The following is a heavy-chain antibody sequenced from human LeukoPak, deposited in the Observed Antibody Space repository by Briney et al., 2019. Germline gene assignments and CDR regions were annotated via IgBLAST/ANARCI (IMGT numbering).Heavy chain of an antibody. Sequence: GGSPRLSCAASGFTFTNYAMAWVRQAPGRGLEWVSALSNSGVSTYYADSVKGRFTISRDNAKNSLYLQMNSLRAEDTAVYYCARARIAAAGKNWFDPWGQGTLVTVSS. CDR1: GFTFTNYA. D-gene: IGHD6-13*01. CDR3: ARARIAAAGKNWFDP. CDR2: LSNSGVST. J-gene: IGHJ5*02. V-gene: IGHV3-23*01.